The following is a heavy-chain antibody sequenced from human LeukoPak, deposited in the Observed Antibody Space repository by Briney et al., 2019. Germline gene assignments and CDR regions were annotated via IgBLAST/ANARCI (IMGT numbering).Heavy chain of an antibody. V-gene: IGHV1-69*13. CDR1: GGTFSSYA. CDR3: ARGAYDFWSGYPFDY. Sequence: SVKVSCKASGGTFSSYAISWVRQAPGQGLEWMGGIIPIFGTANYAQKFQGRVTITVDESTSTAYMELSSLRSEDTAVYYCARGAYDFWSGYPFDYWGQGTLVTVSS. D-gene: IGHD3-3*01. J-gene: IGHJ4*02. CDR2: IIPIFGTA.